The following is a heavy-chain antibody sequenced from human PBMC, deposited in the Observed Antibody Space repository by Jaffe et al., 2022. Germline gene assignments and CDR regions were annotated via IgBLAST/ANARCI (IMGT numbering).Heavy chain of an antibody. CDR1: GFTFSSYA. V-gene: IGHV3-23*01. D-gene: IGHD3-16*02. J-gene: IGHJ4*02. CDR2: ISGSGGST. Sequence: EVQLLESGGGLVQPGGSLRLSCAASGFTFSSYAMSWVRQAPGKGLEWVSAISGSGGSTYYADSVKGRFTISRDNSKNTLYLQMNSLRAEDTAVYYCAKDRHSSYDYIWGSYLGAYFDYWGQGTLVTVSS. CDR3: AKDRHSSYDYIWGSYLGAYFDY.